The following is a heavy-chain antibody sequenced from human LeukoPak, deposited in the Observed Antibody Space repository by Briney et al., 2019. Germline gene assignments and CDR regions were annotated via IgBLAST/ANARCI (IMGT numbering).Heavy chain of an antibody. CDR2: INPSGSST. V-gene: IGHV1-46*01. J-gene: IGHJ3*02. CDR1: VYTFTTYY. D-gene: IGHD3-22*01. CDR3: ASNSYYYDSSGFDAFDI. Sequence: ASVKVSCKASVYTFTTYYMHWVRQAPGQGLEWMGIINPSGSSTSYAQNFQGRVTMTRDTSTSTVYMELSSLRSDDTAVYYCASNSYYYDSSGFDAFDIWGQGTMVTVTS.